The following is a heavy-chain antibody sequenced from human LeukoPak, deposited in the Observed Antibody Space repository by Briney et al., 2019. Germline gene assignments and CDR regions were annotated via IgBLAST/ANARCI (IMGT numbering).Heavy chain of an antibody. J-gene: IGHJ4*02. V-gene: IGHV4-59*11. Sequence: SETLSLTCTVSGGSIRSHYWRWIRQPPGKGLEWIGYVYYSGSTGYNPSLQRRVTMPVDTSKNHFSRKLSSVTAADTDVYYCARVDLRAAYFDYWGQGTLVTVSS. D-gene: IGHD2-15*01. CDR2: VYYSGST. CDR1: GGSIRSHY. CDR3: ARVDLRAAYFDY.